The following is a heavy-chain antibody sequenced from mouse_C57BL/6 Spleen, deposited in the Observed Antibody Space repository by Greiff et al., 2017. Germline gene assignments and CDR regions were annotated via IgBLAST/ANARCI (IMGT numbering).Heavy chain of an antibody. J-gene: IGHJ2*01. D-gene: IGHD2-5*01. CDR2: IYPGDGDT. Sequence: QVQLQQSGPELVKPGASVKISCKASGYAFSSSWMNWVKQRPGKGLEWIGRIYPGDGDTNYNGKFKGKATLTADKSSSTAYMQLSSLTSEDSAVYFCARNSNYFDYWGQGTTLTVSS. CDR1: GYAFSSSW. V-gene: IGHV1-82*01. CDR3: ARNSNYFDY.